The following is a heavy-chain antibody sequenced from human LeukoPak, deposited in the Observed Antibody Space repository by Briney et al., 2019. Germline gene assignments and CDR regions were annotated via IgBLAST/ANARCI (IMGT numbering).Heavy chain of an antibody. D-gene: IGHD6-19*01. CDR1: GFTFSSYG. V-gene: IGHV3-23*01. CDR3: AKDHNAYSSALEWFDP. CDR2: ISGSGGST. Sequence: PGGTLRLSCAASGFTFSSYGMSWVRQAPGKGLEWVSAISGSGGSTYYADSVKGRFTISRDNSKNTLYLQMNSLRAEDTAVYYCAKDHNAYSSALEWFDPWGQGTLVTVSS. J-gene: IGHJ5*02.